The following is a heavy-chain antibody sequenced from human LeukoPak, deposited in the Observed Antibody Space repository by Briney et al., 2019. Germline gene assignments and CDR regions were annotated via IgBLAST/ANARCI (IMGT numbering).Heavy chain of an antibody. J-gene: IGHJ4*02. D-gene: IGHD3-22*01. Sequence: SETLSLTCTVSGGSISSSSYYWGWIRQPPGKGLEWIGSIYYSGSTYYNPSLKSRVTISVDTSKNQFSLKLNSVTAADTAVYYCASRNYYDSSGYSRVDYWGQGTLVTVSS. V-gene: IGHV4-39*01. CDR2: IYYSGST. CDR1: GGSISSSSYY. CDR3: ASRNYYDSSGYSRVDY.